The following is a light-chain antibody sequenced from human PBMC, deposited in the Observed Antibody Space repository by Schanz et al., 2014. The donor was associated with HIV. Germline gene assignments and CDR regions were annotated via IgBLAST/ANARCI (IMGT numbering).Light chain of an antibody. J-gene: IGKJ3*01. CDR3: QQYGSSPFT. CDR2: GAS. CDR1: QSVGSY. Sequence: EIVMTQSPATLSVSPGERATLSCRASQSVGSYFAWYQQKPGQAPRLLIYGASSRATGIPDRFSGSGSGTDFTLTISRLEPEDFAVYYCQQYGSSPFTFGPGTKVDIK. V-gene: IGKV3-20*01.